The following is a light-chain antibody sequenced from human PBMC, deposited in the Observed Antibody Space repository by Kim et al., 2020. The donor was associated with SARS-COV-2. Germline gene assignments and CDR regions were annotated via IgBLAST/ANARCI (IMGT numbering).Light chain of an antibody. CDR2: QDS. J-gene: IGLJ3*02. V-gene: IGLV3-1*01. CDR1: KLGDNY. Sequence: PGQTADSTGSGDKLGDNYACWFQQKPGQSPLLVIYQDSKRPSGIPARFSDSNSGNTATLTISGTQAMDEADYYCQAWDSSTAEVFGGGTQLTVL. CDR3: QAWDSSTAEV.